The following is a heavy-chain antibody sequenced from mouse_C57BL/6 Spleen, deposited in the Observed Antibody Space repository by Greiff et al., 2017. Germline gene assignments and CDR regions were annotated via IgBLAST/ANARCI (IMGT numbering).Heavy chain of an antibody. V-gene: IGHV1-15*01. J-gene: IGHJ2*01. CDR1: GYTFTDYE. Sequence: QVQLQQSGAELVRPGASVTLSCKASGYTFTDYEMHWVKQTPVHGLEWIGAIDPETGGTAYNQKFKGKAILTADKSSSTTTMELRSLTSEDSAVYYYTRRAAQALFGYWGQGTTLTVST. CDR2: IDPETGGT. CDR3: TRRAAQALFGY. D-gene: IGHD3-2*02.